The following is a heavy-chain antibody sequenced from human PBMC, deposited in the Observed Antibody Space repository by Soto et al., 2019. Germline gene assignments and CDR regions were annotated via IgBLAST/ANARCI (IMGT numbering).Heavy chain of an antibody. CDR3: ARQDYGGNSDYFDY. CDR2: IYYSGST. J-gene: IGHJ4*02. V-gene: IGHV4-31*03. CDR1: GGSISSGGYY. Sequence: QVQLQESGPGLVKPSQTLSLTCTVSGGSISSGGYYWSWIRQHPGKGLEWIGYIYYSGSTYYNPSLKSRVTISIDTSKNQFSLKLSSVTAADTAVYYCARQDYGGNSDYFDYWGQGTLVTVSS. D-gene: IGHD4-17*01.